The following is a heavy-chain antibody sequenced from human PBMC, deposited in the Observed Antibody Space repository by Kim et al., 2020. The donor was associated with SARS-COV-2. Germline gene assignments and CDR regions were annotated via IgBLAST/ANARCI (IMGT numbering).Heavy chain of an antibody. V-gene: IGHV4-59*08. Sequence: SETLSLTCTVSGDSISHYFWNWIRQSPGNGLEWIGHVSHSGNNVYNPSLASRVTLFMDTAKNQFSLNLRSVTAADTAVYYCARLVTLGNWGSSDPNNWL. CDR2: VSHSGNN. CDR3: ARLVTLGNWGSSDPNNWL. CDR1: GDSISHYF. D-gene: IGHD3-10*01. J-gene: IGHJ5*01.